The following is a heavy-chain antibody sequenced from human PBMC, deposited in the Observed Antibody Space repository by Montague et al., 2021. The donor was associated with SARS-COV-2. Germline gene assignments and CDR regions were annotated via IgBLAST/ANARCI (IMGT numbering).Heavy chain of an antibody. V-gene: IGHV3-21*01. CDR3: ARAHSGSYSVGGDAFDL. J-gene: IGHJ3*01. Sequence: SLRLSCEASGFTFNKYSMNWVRQAPGKGLEWVSSISTSSLYIYYTDSXKGRFTVARANAKNSVFLEMNSLRVEDTAVYYCARAHSGSYSVGGDAFDLWGRGTLVTVSS. CDR2: ISTSSLYI. D-gene: IGHD5/OR15-5a*01. CDR1: GFTFNKYS.